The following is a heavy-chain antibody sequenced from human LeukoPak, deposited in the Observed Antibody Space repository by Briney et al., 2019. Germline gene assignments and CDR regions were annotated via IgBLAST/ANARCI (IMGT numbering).Heavy chain of an antibody. Sequence: GGSLRLSCAASGFTFSTYDMHWVRQVSGKGLEWGSSIGTIGDTFYPGSVKGRFTISRENAKNSLYLQMNGLRAGDTAVYYCARATVIGNAPVPGYMDVWGKGTTVTVSS. V-gene: IGHV3-13*01. CDR2: IGTIGDT. CDR1: GFTFSTYD. J-gene: IGHJ6*03. D-gene: IGHD2-21*01. CDR3: ARATVIGNAPVPGYMDV.